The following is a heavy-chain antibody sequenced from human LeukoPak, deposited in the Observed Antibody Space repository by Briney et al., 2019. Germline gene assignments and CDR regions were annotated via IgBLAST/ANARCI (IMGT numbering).Heavy chain of an antibody. CDR1: GYTFTSYG. V-gene: IGHV1-18*01. J-gene: IGHJ6*02. CDR2: ISAYNGNT. CDR3: ARDRRVIGGYYYYGMDV. D-gene: IGHD3-3*01. Sequence: ASVTVSCTASGYTFTSYGISWVRQAPGQGLEWMGWISAYNGNTNYAQKLQGRVTMTTDTSTSTAYMELRSLRSDDTAVYYCARDRRVIGGYYYYGMDVWGQGTTVTVSS.